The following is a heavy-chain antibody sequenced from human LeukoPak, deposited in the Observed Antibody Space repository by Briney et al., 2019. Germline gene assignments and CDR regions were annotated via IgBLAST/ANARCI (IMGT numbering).Heavy chain of an antibody. CDR2: IYVNGRT. CDR3: ARGGADLASEYFQH. CDR1: GASISGYY. V-gene: IGHV4-4*07. Sequence: PSETLSLTCTVSGASISGYYWSWFRQPAGKGLEWVGRIYVNGRTSYNPSLKSRCTMSVDTSKNQFSLKLTSVTAADTAVYYCARGGADLASEYFQHWGQGTLVTVSS. D-gene: IGHD5-12*01. J-gene: IGHJ1*01.